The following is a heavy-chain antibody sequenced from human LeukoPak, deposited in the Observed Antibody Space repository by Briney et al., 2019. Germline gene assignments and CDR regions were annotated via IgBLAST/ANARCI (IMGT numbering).Heavy chain of an antibody. Sequence: GGSLRLSCAASGFTFSSYSMRWVRQAPGKGLEWVANIKQDGSEKYYVDSVKGRFTISRDNAKNSLYLQMNSLRAEDTAVYYCESGAGCVVRLFDYWGQGDLVTASS. CDR2: IKQDGSEK. V-gene: IGHV3-7*03. CDR3: ESGAGCVVRLFDY. J-gene: IGHJ4*02. D-gene: IGHD2-15*01. CDR1: GFTFSSYS.